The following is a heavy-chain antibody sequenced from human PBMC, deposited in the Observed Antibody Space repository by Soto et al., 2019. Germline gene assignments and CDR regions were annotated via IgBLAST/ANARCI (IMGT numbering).Heavy chain of an antibody. CDR3: ARWSCTSGHCNTLDY. CDR1: GGSISGYY. CDR2: MFYSGPP. Sequence: QVQLQESGPGLLRPSETLSLNCSVSGGSISGYYWSWIRQAPGKGLEYIGPMFYSGPPNLSHSLKSRVAVLVDMSKNQFSLRLISLTAADSAVYFCARWSCTSGHCNTLDYWGPGILVTVSS. J-gene: IGHJ4*02. D-gene: IGHD2-2*01. V-gene: IGHV4-59*01.